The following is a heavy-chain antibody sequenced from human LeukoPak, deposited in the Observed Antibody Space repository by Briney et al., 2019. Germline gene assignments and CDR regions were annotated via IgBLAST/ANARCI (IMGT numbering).Heavy chain of an antibody. V-gene: IGHV1-2*06. CDR3: AREGYYDSSGYSNWFDP. Sequence: ASVKASCKASGYTFTGYYMHWVRQAPGQGLEWMGRINPNSGGTNYAQKFQGRVTMTRDTSISTAYMELSRLRSDDTAVYYCAREGYYDSSGYSNWFDPWGQGTLVTVSS. CDR2: INPNSGGT. D-gene: IGHD3-22*01. J-gene: IGHJ5*02. CDR1: GYTFTGYY.